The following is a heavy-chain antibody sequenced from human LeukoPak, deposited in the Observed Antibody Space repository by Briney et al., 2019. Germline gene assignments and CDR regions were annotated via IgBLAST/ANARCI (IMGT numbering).Heavy chain of an antibody. V-gene: IGHV3-33*08. Sequence: QPGRSLRLSCAASGFTFSSYGMHWVRQAPGKGLEWVAVIWYDGSNKYYADSVKGRFTISRDNSKNTLYLQMNSLRAEDTAVYYCARDRHCSSTSCYVYYYGMDVWGQGTTVTVSS. CDR1: GFTFSSYG. CDR2: IWYDGSNK. D-gene: IGHD2-2*01. J-gene: IGHJ6*02. CDR3: ARDRHCSSTSCYVYYYGMDV.